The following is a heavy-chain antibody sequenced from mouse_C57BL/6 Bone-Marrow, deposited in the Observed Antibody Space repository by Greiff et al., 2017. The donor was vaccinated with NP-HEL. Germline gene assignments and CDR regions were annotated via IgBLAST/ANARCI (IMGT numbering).Heavy chain of an antibody. CDR3: ARRDFYYYGSSYWYFDV. J-gene: IGHJ1*03. D-gene: IGHD1-1*01. V-gene: IGHV1-26*01. CDR2: INPNNGGT. Sequence: EVQLQQSGPELVKPGASVKISCKASGYTFTDYYMNWVKQSHGKSLEWIGDINPNNGGTSYNQKFKGRATLTVDKSSSTAYMELRSLTSEDSAVYYCARRDFYYYGSSYWYFDVWGTGTTVTVSS. CDR1: GYTFTDYY.